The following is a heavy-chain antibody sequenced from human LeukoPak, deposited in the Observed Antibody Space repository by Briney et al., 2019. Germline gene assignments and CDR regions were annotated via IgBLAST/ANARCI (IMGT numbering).Heavy chain of an antibody. CDR2: IYTSGST. D-gene: IGHD5-24*01. CDR3: AREDGYNMDDAFDI. J-gene: IGHJ3*02. V-gene: IGHV4-61*02. Sequence: PSETLSLTCTVSGGSISSGSYYWSWIRQPAGKGLEWIGRIYTSGSTNYNPSLKSRVTISVDTSKNQFSLRLRSVTAADTAVYYCAREDGYNMDDAFDIWGHGTMVSVSS. CDR1: GGSISSGSYY.